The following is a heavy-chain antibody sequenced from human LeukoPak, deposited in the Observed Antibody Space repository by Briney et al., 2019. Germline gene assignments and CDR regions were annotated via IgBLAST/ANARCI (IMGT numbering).Heavy chain of an antibody. V-gene: IGHV4-30-4*01. D-gene: IGHD3-9*01. CDR1: GGSISSGDYY. J-gene: IGHJ4*02. CDR3: ARGEGGDWLLPEDY. CDR2: IYYSGST. Sequence: SETLSLTCTVSGGSISSGDYYWSWIRLPPGKGLEWIGYIYYSGSTYYNPSLKSRVTISVDTSKNQFSLKLSSVTAADTAVYYCARGEGGDWLLPEDYWGQGTLVTVSS.